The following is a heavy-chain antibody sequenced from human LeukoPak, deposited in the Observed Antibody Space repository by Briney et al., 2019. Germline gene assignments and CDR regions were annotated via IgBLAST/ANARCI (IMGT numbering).Heavy chain of an antibody. Sequence: ASVKVSCKASGYTFTSYGISWVRQAPGQGLEWMGWISAYNGNTNYAQKLQGRVTMTTDTSTSTAYMELRSLRSDDTAVYYCARAGEARYSRWGFDPWGQGTLVTVSS. V-gene: IGHV1-18*01. CDR2: ISAYNGNT. CDR1: GYTFTSYG. CDR3: ARAGEARYSRWGFDP. J-gene: IGHJ5*02. D-gene: IGHD6-6*01.